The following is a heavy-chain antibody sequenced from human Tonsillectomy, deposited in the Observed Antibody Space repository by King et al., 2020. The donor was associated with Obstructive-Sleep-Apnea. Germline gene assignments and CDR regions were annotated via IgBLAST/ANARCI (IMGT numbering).Heavy chain of an antibody. CDR3: ARDLRYYHYYYGMDV. J-gene: IGHJ6*02. CDR1: GGSFSDYY. Sequence: VQLQQWGAGLLKPSETLSLTCAVYGGSFSDYYWNWIRQPPGKGLEWIGEINHSGSTNYNPSLNRRVTISVETSKNQFSLRLRFVTAADTAVYYCARDLRYYHYYYGMDVWGQGTTVTVSS. CDR2: INHSGST. D-gene: IGHD3-9*01. V-gene: IGHV4-34*01.